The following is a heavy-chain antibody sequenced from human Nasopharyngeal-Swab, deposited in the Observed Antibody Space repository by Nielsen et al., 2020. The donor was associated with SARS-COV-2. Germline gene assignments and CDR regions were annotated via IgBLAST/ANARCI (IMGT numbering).Heavy chain of an antibody. V-gene: IGHV3-30*18. D-gene: IGHD6-19*01. CDR1: GFTFRNYG. CDR3: AKDSGSGWYSIFDS. J-gene: IGHJ4*02. CDR2: ISHDGSNT. Sequence: GESLKISCAASGFTFRNYGTHWVRQAPGKGLEWVTVISHDGSNTYYADSVKGRFTISRDNSKDTLYLQMNSLRAEDTAVYYCAKDSGSGWYSIFDSWGQGTLVTVSS.